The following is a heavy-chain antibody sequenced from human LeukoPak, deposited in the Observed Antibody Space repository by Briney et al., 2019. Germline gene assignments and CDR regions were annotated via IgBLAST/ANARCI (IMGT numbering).Heavy chain of an antibody. CDR1: GGTFSSYT. J-gene: IGHJ3*02. Sequence: ASVKVSCKASGGTFSSYTISWVRQAPGQGLEWMGRIIPILGIAKYAQKFQGRVTITADKSTSTAYMELSSLRSEDTAVYYCACARALYCSSTSCQTANGAFDIWGQGIMVTVSS. D-gene: IGHD2-2*01. V-gene: IGHV1-69*02. CDR2: IIPILGIA. CDR3: ACARALYCSSTSCQTANGAFDI.